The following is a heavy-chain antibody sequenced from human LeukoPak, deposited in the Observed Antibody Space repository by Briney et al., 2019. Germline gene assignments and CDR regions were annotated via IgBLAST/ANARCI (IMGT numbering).Heavy chain of an antibody. CDR3: ASPRDVPAAMGCFDY. D-gene: IGHD2-2*01. J-gene: IGHJ4*02. Sequence: PGGSLRLSCAASGFTFSSYAMHWVRQAPGKGLEWVAVISYDGSNKYYADSVKGRFTISRDNSKNTLYLQMNSLRAEDTAVYYCASPRDVPAAMGCFDYWGQGTLVTVSS. CDR1: GFTFSSYA. CDR2: ISYDGSNK. V-gene: IGHV3-30-3*01.